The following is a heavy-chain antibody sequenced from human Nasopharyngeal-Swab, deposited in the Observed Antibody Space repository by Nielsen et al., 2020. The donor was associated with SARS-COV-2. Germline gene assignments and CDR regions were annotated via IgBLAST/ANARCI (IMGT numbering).Heavy chain of an antibody. CDR2: ISNGGSDK. CDR1: GFIFSSFA. D-gene: IGHD1-26*01. CDR3: ARIAGRGSIYYYYMDV. Sequence: GESLKISCEASGFIFSSFAMHWVRQAPGKGLEWVAVISNGGSDKYYADSAKGRFTISRDNSKNTVYLEINNLRPEDTAVYFCARIAGRGSIYYYYMDVWGTGTTVTVSS. J-gene: IGHJ6*03. V-gene: IGHV3-30*04.